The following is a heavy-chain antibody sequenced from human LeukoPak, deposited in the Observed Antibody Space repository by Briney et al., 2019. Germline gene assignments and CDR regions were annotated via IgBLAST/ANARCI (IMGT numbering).Heavy chain of an antibody. J-gene: IGHJ5*02. D-gene: IGHD6-19*01. CDR2: IYHSGST. CDR3: ARGGGWYGTHYGFDMNWFDP. CDR1: GYSISSGYY. V-gene: IGHV4-38-2*02. Sequence: PSETLSLTCTVSGYSISSGYYWGWIRQPPGKGLEWIGSIYHSGSTYYNPSLKSRVTISVDTSKNQFSLKLSSVTAADTAVYYCARGGGWYGTHYGFDMNWFDPWGQGTLVTVSS.